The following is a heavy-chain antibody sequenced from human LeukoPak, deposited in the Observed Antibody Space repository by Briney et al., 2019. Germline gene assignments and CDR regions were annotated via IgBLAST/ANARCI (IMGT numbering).Heavy chain of an antibody. CDR3: AQSDYYEGAFDI. J-gene: IGHJ3*02. CDR2: INAGNGNT. D-gene: IGHD3-22*01. CDR1: GYTFTSYA. V-gene: IGHV1-3*01. Sequence: ASVKVSCKASGYTFTSYAMHWVRQAPGQRLEWMGWINAGNGNTKYSQKFQGRVTITRDTSASTAYMELSSLRSEDTAVYYCAQSDYYEGAFDIWGQGTMVTVSS.